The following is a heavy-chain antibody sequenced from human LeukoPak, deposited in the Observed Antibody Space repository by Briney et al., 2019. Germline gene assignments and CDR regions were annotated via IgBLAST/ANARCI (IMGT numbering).Heavy chain of an antibody. CDR2: IKQDGSEK. D-gene: IGHD1-1*01. CDR1: GFTFSSYW. V-gene: IGHV3-7*01. J-gene: IGHJ5*02. CDR3: ARDLSQLSENWFDP. Sequence: SGGSLRLSCAASGFTFSSYWMSWVRQAPGKGLEWVANIKQDGSEKYYVDSVKGRFTISRDNAKNSLYLQMNSLRAEDTAVYYCARDLSQLSENWFDPWGQGTLVTVSS.